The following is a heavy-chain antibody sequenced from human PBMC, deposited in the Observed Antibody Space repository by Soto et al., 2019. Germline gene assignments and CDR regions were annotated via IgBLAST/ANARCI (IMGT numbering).Heavy chain of an antibody. CDR3: ARGMYGSGSYYIGDAFDM. CDR2: IRPYNGYT. V-gene: IGHV1-18*04. D-gene: IGHD3-10*01. CDR1: GYTFTGYY. J-gene: IGHJ3*02. Sequence: QVQLVQSGAEVKKPGASVKVSCKASGYTFTGYYMHWVRQAPGQGVEWMGWIRPYNGYTNSAQNLQGRVTMTTDTSTSTAYMELRSVTSDDTAVYYCARGMYGSGSYYIGDAFDMWGQGTMVTVSS.